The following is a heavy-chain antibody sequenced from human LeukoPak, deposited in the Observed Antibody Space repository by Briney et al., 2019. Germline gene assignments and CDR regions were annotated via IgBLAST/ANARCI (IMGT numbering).Heavy chain of an antibody. CDR2: IKYDGNNK. CDR3: SILAVASDFDY. J-gene: IGHJ4*02. V-gene: IGHV3-33*01. CDR1: GFSFSSYD. Sequence: PGKSLRLSCAVSGFSFSSYDMHWVRQAPGKGLEWVAAIKYDGNNKYYVESVKGRFTISRDNSRNILYLQMNSLRVEDTAAYSCSILAVASDFDYWGQGTLVTVSS. D-gene: IGHD6-19*01.